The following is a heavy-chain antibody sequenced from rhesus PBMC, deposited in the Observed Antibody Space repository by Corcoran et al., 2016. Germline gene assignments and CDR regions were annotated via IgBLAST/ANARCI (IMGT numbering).Heavy chain of an antibody. D-gene: IGHD6-13*01. J-gene: IGHJ4*01. V-gene: IGHV4-93*02. CDR3: ARVEQLVFDY. CDR1: GGSISSSNW. CDR2: INGRGGGT. Sequence: QVQLQESGPAVVKPSETLSLTCAVSGGSISSSNWWSWIRQPPGKGLEVMGRINGRGGGTEYNPPLTSRVTIPIDTSKNQVSRKRSAVTAADTAVYYGARVEQLVFDYGGQGVLVTVPA.